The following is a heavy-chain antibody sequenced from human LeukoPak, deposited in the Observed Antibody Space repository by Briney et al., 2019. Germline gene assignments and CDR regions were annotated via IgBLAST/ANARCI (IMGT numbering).Heavy chain of an antibody. CDR2: IIPIFGTA. V-gene: IGHV1-69*01. J-gene: IGHJ6*04. Sequence: GSSVKVSCKASGDTFNSVALSWVRLAPGQGLEWMGGIIPIFGTANYAQRFLGRVTITSDESTSTAYMEINSLTSEDTAVYYCARLSDPSKSPGPLDIWGKGTRSPSPQ. CDR3: ARLSDPSKSPGPLDI. CDR1: GDTFNSVA. D-gene: IGHD4-11*01.